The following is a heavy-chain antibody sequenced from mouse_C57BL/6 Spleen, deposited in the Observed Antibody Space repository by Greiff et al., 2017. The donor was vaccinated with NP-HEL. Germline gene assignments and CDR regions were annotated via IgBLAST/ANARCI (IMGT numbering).Heavy chain of an antibody. CDR2: ISSGGSYT. J-gene: IGHJ4*01. Sequence: EVKLVESGGDLVKPGGSLKLSCAASGFTFSSYGMSWVRQTPDKRLEWVATISSGGSYTYYPDSVKGRFTISRDNAKNTLYLQMSSLKSEDTAMYYCARHFDGPYYYAMDYWGQGTSVTVSS. D-gene: IGHD2-3*01. CDR3: ARHFDGPYYYAMDY. CDR1: GFTFSSYG. V-gene: IGHV5-6*02.